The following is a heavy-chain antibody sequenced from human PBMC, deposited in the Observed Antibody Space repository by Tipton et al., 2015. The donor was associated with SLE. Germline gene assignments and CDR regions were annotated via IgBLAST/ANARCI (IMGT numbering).Heavy chain of an antibody. CDR1: GYTFTSYD. J-gene: IGHJ3*02. Sequence: QLVQSGAEVKKPGASVKVSCKASGYTFTSYDISWVRQAPGQGLEWMGWISTYNGNTNFAQNLQGRVTMTTDTSTSRAYMELRSLRSDDTAVYYCARDRFGNDAFDIWGQGTMVTVSS. V-gene: IGHV1-18*04. D-gene: IGHD3-3*01. CDR2: ISTYNGNT. CDR3: ARDRFGNDAFDI.